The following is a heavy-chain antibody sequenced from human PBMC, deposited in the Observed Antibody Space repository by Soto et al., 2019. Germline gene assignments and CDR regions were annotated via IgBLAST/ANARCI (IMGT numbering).Heavy chain of an antibody. J-gene: IGHJ6*02. CDR3: ARHVDWCEGYYYGMDV. CDR2: IYPGDSDT. V-gene: IGHV5-51*01. D-gene: IGHD2-15*01. Sequence: GESLKISCKGSGYSFTSYWIGWVRQMPGKGLEWMGIIYPGDSDTRYSPSFQGQVTISADKSISTAYLQWSSLKASDTAMYYCARHVDWCEGYYYGMDVWGQGTTVTVSS. CDR1: GYSFTSYW.